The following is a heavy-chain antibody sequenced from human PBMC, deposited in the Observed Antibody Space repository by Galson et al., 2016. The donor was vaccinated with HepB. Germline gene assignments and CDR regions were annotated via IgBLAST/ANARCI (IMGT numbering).Heavy chain of an antibody. V-gene: IGHV3-7*01. CDR3: ASLRWEPGDDF. J-gene: IGHJ4*02. D-gene: IGHD4-23*01. Sequence: SLRLSCAASGFTFSNYWMNWVRQAPGKGLEWVANIKPDGSEKYYLDSVKGRFTTSRDNAKNSVYLQMNSLRAEDTAVYYCASLRWEPGDDFWGQGTLVTVSS. CDR2: IKPDGSEK. CDR1: GFTFSNYW.